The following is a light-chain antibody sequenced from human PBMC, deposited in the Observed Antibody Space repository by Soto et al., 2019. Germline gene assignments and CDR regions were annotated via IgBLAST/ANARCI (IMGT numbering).Light chain of an antibody. V-gene: IGLV1-40*01. J-gene: IGLJ1*01. CDR3: HPYHDRLSVHYV. Sequence: QSVLTQPPSVSGAPGQRVTISCTGSSSNIGSTYDVQWYQQLPGTAPKLLIHGNTDRPSGVPDRFSGSKSGTSASLAITGLQADDEAAYYCHPYHDRLSVHYVFGTGTKVTVL. CDR2: GNT. CDR1: SSNIGSTYD.